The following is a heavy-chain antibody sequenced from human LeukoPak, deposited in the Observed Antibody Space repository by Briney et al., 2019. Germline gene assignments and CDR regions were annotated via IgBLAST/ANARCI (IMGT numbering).Heavy chain of an antibody. J-gene: IGHJ4*02. CDR1: GFTFSSYA. CDR3: ATLRGPYYFDY. Sequence: GGSLRLSCAASGFTFSSYAMSWVRQAPGKGLEWVSAISSSGGSTYYADSVKGRFTISRDNSKNTLYLQMNSLRAEDTAVYYCATLRGPYYFDYWGQGTLVTVSS. V-gene: IGHV3-23*01. D-gene: IGHD4-17*01. CDR2: ISSSGGST.